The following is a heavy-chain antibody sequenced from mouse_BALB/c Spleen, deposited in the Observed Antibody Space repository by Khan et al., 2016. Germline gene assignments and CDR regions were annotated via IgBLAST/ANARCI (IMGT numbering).Heavy chain of an antibody. CDR3: LPLYHRLPASHLLPHRLHQCDLGKEWEGYNHRNLPTCPGL. CDR1: GYSFSSYW. V-gene: IGHV1-9*01. D-gene: IGHD1-3*01. Sequence: QVQLQQSGAELMKPGASVKISCRATGYSFSSYWIEWVKQRPGHGLEWIGEILPGTGSTSYNEKFKGKATFTADTSSNTAYMQLSSLTSEASAVSLKLPLYHRLPASHLLPHRLHQCDLGKEWEGYNHRNLPTCPGLWG. CDR2: ILPGTGST. J-gene: IGHJ1*01.